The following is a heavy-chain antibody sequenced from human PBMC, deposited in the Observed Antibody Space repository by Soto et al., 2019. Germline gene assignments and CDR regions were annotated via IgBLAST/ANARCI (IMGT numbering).Heavy chain of an antibody. CDR1: GGSISSYY. V-gene: IGHV4-59*01. CDR2: IYYSGST. Sequence: TSETLSLTCTVSGGSISSYYWSWIRQPPGKGLEWIGYIYYSGSTNYNPSLKSRVTISVDTSKNQFSLKLSSVTAADTAVYYCARGGCSGGSCYGFSWFDPWGQGTLVTVSS. D-gene: IGHD2-15*01. J-gene: IGHJ5*02. CDR3: ARGGCSGGSCYGFSWFDP.